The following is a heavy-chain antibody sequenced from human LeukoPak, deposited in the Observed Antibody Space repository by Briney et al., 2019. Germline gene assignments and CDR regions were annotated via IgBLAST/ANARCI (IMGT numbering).Heavy chain of an antibody. V-gene: IGHV3-7*01. J-gene: IGHJ4*02. D-gene: IGHD2-8*01. CDR3: ARGPSRANAFDY. CDR1: GFTFSSYW. CDR2: IKQDGSEK. Sequence: GRSLRLSCAASGFTFSSYWMSWVRQAPGKGLEWVADIKQDGSEKYYVDSVKGRFTISRDNAKNSLYLQMNSLRAEDTAVYYCARGPSRANAFDYWGQGTLVTVSS.